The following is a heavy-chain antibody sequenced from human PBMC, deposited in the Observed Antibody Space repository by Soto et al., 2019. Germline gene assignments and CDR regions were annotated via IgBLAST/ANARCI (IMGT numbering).Heavy chain of an antibody. J-gene: IGHJ6*02. CDR3: ARDFTAGATYSGPSYYAMDV. CDR1: GFTFSTYG. CDR2: IRYDGSNQ. Sequence: SGGSLRLSCAASGFTFSTYGMHWVRQAPGKGLEWVAGIRYDGSNQYYADSVKGQFTISRDNSKTTLYMQMDSLRADDTAVYYCARDFTAGATYSGPSYYAMDVWGQGTTVTVSS. V-gene: IGHV3-33*01. D-gene: IGHD1-26*01.